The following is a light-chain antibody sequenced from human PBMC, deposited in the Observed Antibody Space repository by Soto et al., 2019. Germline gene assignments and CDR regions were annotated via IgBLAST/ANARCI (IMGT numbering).Light chain of an antibody. V-gene: IGKV3-11*01. CDR1: QSVSSY. J-gene: IGKJ5*01. Sequence: EIGMTQSPATLSVSPGERAKISGRASQSVSSYLAWYQQKPCQAPRLLIYDASNRATGIPARFSGSGSGTDFTLTISSLEPEDFAVYYCQQRSNWPTITFGQGTRLEI. CDR2: DAS. CDR3: QQRSNWPTIT.